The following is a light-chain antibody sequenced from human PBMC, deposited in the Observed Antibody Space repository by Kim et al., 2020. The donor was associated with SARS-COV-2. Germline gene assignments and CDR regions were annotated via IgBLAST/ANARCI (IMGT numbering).Light chain of an antibody. J-gene: IGKJ1*01. CDR2: AAS. Sequence: DIQMTQSPSSLSASVGDRVTITCRTSQSISSYLNWYQQKPGRAPELLIYAASTLQSGVPSRFSGSGSGTDFTLTISSLQPEDFATYSCQRSYIIRTFGQATKVDIK. CDR3: QRSYIIRT. V-gene: IGKV1-39*01. CDR1: QSISSY.